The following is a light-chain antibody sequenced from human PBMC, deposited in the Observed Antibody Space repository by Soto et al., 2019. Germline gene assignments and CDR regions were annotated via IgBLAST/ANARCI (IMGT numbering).Light chain of an antibody. CDR3: QQSSSTPHT. CDR2: SAS. V-gene: IGKV1-39*01. Sequence: DIQMTQSPSSLSASLGDRVTITCRASQTINNYLQWYQQRPGEAPKLLIFSASNLRTGVPPIFSGSGYGNHFTLTISSLPPADFATYYCQQSSSTPHTFVHGPIGEIK. J-gene: IGKJ2*01. CDR1: QTINNY.